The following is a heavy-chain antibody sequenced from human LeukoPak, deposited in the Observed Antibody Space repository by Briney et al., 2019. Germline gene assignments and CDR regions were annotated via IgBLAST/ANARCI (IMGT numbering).Heavy chain of an antibody. CDR3: AKDYQYYYDSSGYYIDY. CDR1: GFTFRTYA. D-gene: IGHD3-22*01. V-gene: IGHV3-23*01. J-gene: IGHJ4*02. Sequence: GGSLRLSCAASGFTFRTYALSWVRKAPGKGLEGVSAISGSGGSTYYADSVKGRFTISRDNSKNTLYLQMNSLRAEDTAVYYCAKDYQYYYDSSGYYIDYWGQGTLVTVSS. CDR2: ISGSGGST.